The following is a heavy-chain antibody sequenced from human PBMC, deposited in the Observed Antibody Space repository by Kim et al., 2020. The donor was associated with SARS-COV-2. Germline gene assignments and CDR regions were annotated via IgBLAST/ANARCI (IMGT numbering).Heavy chain of an antibody. V-gene: IGHV1-8*01. J-gene: IGHJ3*02. Sequence: KFQGRVTMTRNTSISTAYMELSSLRSEDTAVYYCARPYDSSGYYDLAFDIWGQGTMVTVSS. D-gene: IGHD3-22*01. CDR3: ARPYDSSGYYDLAFDI.